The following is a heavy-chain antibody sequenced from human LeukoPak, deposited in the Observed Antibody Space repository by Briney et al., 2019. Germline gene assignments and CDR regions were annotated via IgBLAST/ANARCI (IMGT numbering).Heavy chain of an antibody. V-gene: IGHV4-59*01. CDR2: IYYSGST. J-gene: IGHJ3*02. CDR3: ARDLKQQLVLGAFDI. Sequence: SEILSLTCTVSGGSISNYYWSWIRQPPGKGLEWIGYIYYSGSTNYNPSLKSRVTISVDTSKNQFSLKLSSVTAADTALYYCARDLKQQLVLGAFDIWGQGTMVTVSS. D-gene: IGHD6-13*01. CDR1: GGSISNYY.